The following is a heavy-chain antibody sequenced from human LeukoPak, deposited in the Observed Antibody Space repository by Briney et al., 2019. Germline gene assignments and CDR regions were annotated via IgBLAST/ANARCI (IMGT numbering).Heavy chain of an antibody. CDR2: INWNGGST. CDR3: ARRGVAVAGLDY. D-gene: IGHD6-19*01. V-gene: IGHV3-20*01. Sequence: GGSLRLSCAASGFTFDDYGMSWVRQAPGKGPAWVSGINWNGGSTGYADSVKGRFTISRDNAKNSLYLQMNSLRAEDTALYHCARRGVAVAGLDYWGLGTLVTVSS. J-gene: IGHJ4*02. CDR1: GFTFDDYG.